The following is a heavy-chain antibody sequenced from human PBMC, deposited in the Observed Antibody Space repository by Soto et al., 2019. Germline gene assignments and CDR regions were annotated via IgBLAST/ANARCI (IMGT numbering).Heavy chain of an antibody. Sequence: EVQLVESGGGLVQPGWSLRLSCSASGFTFSSYNMNWVRQAPGKGLEWVSYISSSSGTIYYADSVKGRFTISRDNAKNSLYLQMNSLRDEDTAVYYCARPRGYSYVLPDYWGQGTLVTVSS. D-gene: IGHD5-18*01. J-gene: IGHJ4*02. CDR1: GFTFSSYN. CDR3: ARPRGYSYVLPDY. CDR2: ISSSSGTI. V-gene: IGHV3-48*02.